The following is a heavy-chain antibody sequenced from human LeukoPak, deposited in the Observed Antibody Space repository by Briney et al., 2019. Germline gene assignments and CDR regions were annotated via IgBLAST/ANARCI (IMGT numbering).Heavy chain of an antibody. V-gene: IGHV3-53*01. Sequence: GGSLRLSCAASGFTVSSNYMSWVRQAPGKGLEWVSVIYSGGSTYYADSVKGRFTISRDNSKNTLYLQMNSLRAEDTAVYYCARGLWFGEFHYYYYGMDVWGQGTTVTVSS. CDR2: IYSGGST. CDR3: ARGLWFGEFHYYYYGMDV. D-gene: IGHD3-10*01. CDR1: GFTVSSNY. J-gene: IGHJ6*02.